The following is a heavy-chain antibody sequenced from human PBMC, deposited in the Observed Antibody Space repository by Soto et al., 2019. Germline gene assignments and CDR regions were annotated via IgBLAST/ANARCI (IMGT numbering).Heavy chain of an antibody. CDR3: AILRGYLDY. D-gene: IGHD2-15*01. Sequence: SETLSLTCTVSGGSVSSSTYYWGWIRQPPGKGLEWIASIYYSGSTYYNPSLESRVTITVDTSKNQFSLKLSSVTAADTAVYYCAILRGYLDYWGQGTLVTVSS. CDR2: IYYSGST. CDR1: GGSVSSSTYY. V-gene: IGHV4-39*01. J-gene: IGHJ4*02.